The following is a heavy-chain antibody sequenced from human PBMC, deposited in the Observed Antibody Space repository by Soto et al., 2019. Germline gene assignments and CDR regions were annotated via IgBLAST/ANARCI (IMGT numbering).Heavy chain of an antibody. J-gene: IGHJ6*02. CDR3: TSAHYGDYGRYYYGMDV. Sequence: GGSLRLSCAASGFTFSGSAMHWVRQASGKGLEWVGRIRSKANSYATAYAATVKGRFTISRDDSKNTAYLQMNSLKTEEKAVYYSTSAHYGDYGRYYYGMDVWGQGTTVTVSS. CDR1: GFTFSGSA. V-gene: IGHV3-73*01. D-gene: IGHD4-17*01. CDR2: IRSKANSYAT.